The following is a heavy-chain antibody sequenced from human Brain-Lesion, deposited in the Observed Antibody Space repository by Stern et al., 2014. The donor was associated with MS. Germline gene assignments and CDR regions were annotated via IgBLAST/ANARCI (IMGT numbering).Heavy chain of an antibody. CDR3: ATLSPGAGGNYYRHFDY. V-gene: IGHV1-24*01. CDR1: GYTLTELS. Sequence: QDQLVQSGAEVKKPGDSVKVSCKVSGYTLTELSMHWVRQAPRKGLEWLGGFDPEDGETIYAQKFQGRVTMTEDTSTDTAYMELSSLRSEDTAVYYCATLSPGAGGNYYRHFDYWGQGTLVTVSS. CDR2: FDPEDGET. D-gene: IGHD1-26*01. J-gene: IGHJ4*02.